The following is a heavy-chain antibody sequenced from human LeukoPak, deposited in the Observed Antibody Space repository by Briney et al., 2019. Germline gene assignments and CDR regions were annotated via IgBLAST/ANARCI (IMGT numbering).Heavy chain of an antibody. CDR1: GGSFSGYY. J-gene: IGHJ4*02. CDR3: ARGSWFGELLFDY. D-gene: IGHD3-10*01. CDR2: INHSGST. Sequence: SETLSLTCAVYGGSFSGYYWSWIRQPPGKGLEWIGEINHSGSTNYNPSLKSRVTISVDTSKNQFSLKLSSVTAADTAVYYCARGSWFGELLFDYWGQGTLVTVSS. V-gene: IGHV4-34*01.